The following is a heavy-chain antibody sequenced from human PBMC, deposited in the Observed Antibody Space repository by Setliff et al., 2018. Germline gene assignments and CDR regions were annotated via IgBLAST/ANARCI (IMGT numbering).Heavy chain of an antibody. CDR1: GGSFSDYY. CDR3: ATSGFCSAGSCYSFDD. V-gene: IGHV4-34*01. CDR2: INHSGST. D-gene: IGHD6-19*01. J-gene: IGHJ4*02. Sequence: PSETLSLTCGASGGSFSDYYWSWIRQTPGKGLEWIGEINHSGSTRYNPSLMSRVTISVDTPKNQFSLELTSVTAADAAVYYCATSGFCSAGSCYSFDDWGQGALVTVSS.